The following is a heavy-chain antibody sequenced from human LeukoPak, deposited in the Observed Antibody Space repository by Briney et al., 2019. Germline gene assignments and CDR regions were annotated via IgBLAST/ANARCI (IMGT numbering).Heavy chain of an antibody. CDR2: INHSGTT. V-gene: IGHV4-34*01. CDR3: ASSRGYSSSLWYYYMDV. Sequence: SETLSLTCAVYGGSFSAYYWSWIRQPPGKGLDWSAEINHSGTTNYKPSLKSRVTISIDTSKNQFSLKLSSVTAADTAVYYCASSRGYSSSLWYYYMDVWGKGTTVTVSS. D-gene: IGHD6-13*01. J-gene: IGHJ6*03. CDR1: GGSFSAYY.